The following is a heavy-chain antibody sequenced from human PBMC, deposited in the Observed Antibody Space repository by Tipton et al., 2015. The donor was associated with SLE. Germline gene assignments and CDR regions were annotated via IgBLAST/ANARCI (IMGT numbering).Heavy chain of an antibody. J-gene: IGHJ3*02. Sequence: SLRLSCAASGFTFSSYDMHWVRQATGKGLEWVSAIGTAGDTYYPGSVKGRFTISRENAKNSLYLQMNSLRGGDTAVYYCARGPRPTDAFDIWGQGTMVTVSS. V-gene: IGHV3-13*01. CDR1: GFTFSSYD. CDR2: IGTAGDT. CDR3: ARGPRPTDAFDI. D-gene: IGHD6-6*01.